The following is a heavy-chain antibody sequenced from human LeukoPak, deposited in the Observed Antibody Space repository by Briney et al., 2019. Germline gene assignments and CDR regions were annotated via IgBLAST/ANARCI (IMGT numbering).Heavy chain of an antibody. CDR3: ARVIAGYCSGGSCRYFDS. CDR2: INSDGSST. CDR1: EFTFSAYW. D-gene: IGHD2-15*01. J-gene: IGHJ4*02. Sequence: GGSLRLSCAASEFTFSAYWMHWVRQAPGKGLVWVSRINSDGSSTSYADSVKGRFTISRDNAKNTLYLQMNSLRAEDTAVYYCARVIAGYCSGGSCRYFDSWGQGTLVTVSS. V-gene: IGHV3-74*01.